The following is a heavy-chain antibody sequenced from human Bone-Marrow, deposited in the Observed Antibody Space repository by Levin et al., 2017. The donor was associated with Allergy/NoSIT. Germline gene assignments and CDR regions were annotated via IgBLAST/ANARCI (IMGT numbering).Heavy chain of an antibody. CDR3: ARRRSGVVFSDDAFDI. CDR1: GFYFSSYA. CDR2: ISHDATEK. D-gene: IGHD3-10*01. V-gene: IGHV3-30*04. Sequence: SCAASGFYFSSYAIHWVRQAPGKGLEWVTVISHDATEKYYTESAKGRFTISRDNSKNTLYLQMNSLTIEDTAVYYCARRRSGVVFSDDAFDIWGQGTVVTVSS. J-gene: IGHJ3*02.